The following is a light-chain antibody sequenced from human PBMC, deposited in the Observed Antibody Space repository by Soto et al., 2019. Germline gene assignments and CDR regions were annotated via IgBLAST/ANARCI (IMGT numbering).Light chain of an antibody. CDR3: QQYNNWPWT. CDR2: VAS. CDR1: QSVTSN. Sequence: EVVMTQSPATLSVSPGERATLSCRASQSVTSNLVWFQQKPGQAPRPLIYVASIRATGIPARFSGSGSGTEFTLTISSLQSEDFAVYYCQQYNNWPWTFCQGTKVEIK. V-gene: IGKV3-15*01. J-gene: IGKJ1*01.